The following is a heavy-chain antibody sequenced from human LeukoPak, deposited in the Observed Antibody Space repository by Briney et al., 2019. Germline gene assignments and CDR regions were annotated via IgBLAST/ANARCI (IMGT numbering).Heavy chain of an antibody. D-gene: IGHD3-16*01. CDR1: GFTFRDFA. Sequence: GGSLRLSCAVSGFTFRDFAMNWVRQAPGKGLEWISSIFSSGDYIYYADSVKGRFTISRDDAKNSLYLQMNNVRAEDTAVYYCARGSGSYVLWFDYWGQGALVTVSS. V-gene: IGHV3-21*06. J-gene: IGHJ4*02. CDR3: ARGSGSYVLWFDY. CDR2: IFSSGDYI.